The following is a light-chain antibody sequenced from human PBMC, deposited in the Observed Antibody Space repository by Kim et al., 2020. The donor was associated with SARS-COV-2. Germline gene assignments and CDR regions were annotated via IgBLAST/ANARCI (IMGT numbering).Light chain of an antibody. V-gene: IGLV2-8*01. Sequence: PGQSVTISCTGTRSDVGGYNYVSWYQQHPGKAPKLMIYEVSERPSGVPDRFSGFKSGNTASLTVSGLQAEDEADYYCSSNAGSKVVFGTGTKVTVL. CDR2: EVS. CDR3: SSNAGSKVV. J-gene: IGLJ1*01. CDR1: RSDVGGYNY.